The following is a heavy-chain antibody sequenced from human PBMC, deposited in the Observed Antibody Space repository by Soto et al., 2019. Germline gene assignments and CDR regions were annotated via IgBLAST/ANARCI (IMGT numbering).Heavy chain of an antibody. CDR2: IIPIFGTA. CDR1: GGTFSSYA. V-gene: IGHV1-69*01. D-gene: IGHD5-12*01. J-gene: IGHJ6*02. Sequence: QVQLVQSGAEVKKPGSSVKVSCKASGGTFSSYAISWVRQAPGQGLEWMGGIIPIFGTANYAQKFQGRVTITVDESTSTAYMELSSLRSEDTAVYYCARDRVVATIKPWYYYYGMDVWGQGTTVTVSS. CDR3: ARDRVVATIKPWYYYYGMDV.